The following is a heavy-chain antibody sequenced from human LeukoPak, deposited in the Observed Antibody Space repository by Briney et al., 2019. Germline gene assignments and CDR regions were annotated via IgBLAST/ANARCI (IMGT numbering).Heavy chain of an antibody. V-gene: IGHV3-23*01. CDR2: ISEDGRT. Sequence: GGSPRLSCEASGFTLSSYVMIWVRRAPGRGLQWVSVISEDGRTYFADSVKGRFTISRDNSKNTLYLQMNSLRAEDTAVYYCAKDRDYDILTGFSAVDYWGQGTLVTVSS. J-gene: IGHJ4*02. CDR1: GFTLSSYV. D-gene: IGHD3-9*01. CDR3: AKDRDYDILTGFSAVDY.